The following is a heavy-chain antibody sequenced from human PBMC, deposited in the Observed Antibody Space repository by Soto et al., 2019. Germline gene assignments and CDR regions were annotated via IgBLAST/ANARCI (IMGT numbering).Heavy chain of an antibody. CDR2: IYYSGST. CDR1: GGSISSYY. D-gene: IGHD3-16*01. CDR3: ARNDYGMDV. J-gene: IGHJ6*02. Sequence: SETLSLTCTVSGGSISSYYWSWIRQPPGKGLEWIGYIYYSGSTNYNPSLKSRVTISVDTSKNQFSLKLSSVTAADTAVYYCARNDYGMDVWGQGTTVTVSS. V-gene: IGHV4-59*01.